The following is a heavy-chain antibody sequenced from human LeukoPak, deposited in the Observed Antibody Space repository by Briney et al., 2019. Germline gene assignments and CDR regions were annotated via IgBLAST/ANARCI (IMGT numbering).Heavy chain of an antibody. D-gene: IGHD1-14*01. CDR1: GYTFTGYY. J-gene: IGHJ6*02. Sequence: GASVKVSCKASGYTFTGYYMHWVRQAPGQGPEWMGWINPNSGGTNYAQKFQGWVTMTRDTSISTAYMELSRLRSDDTAVYYCARTGDGFLLGMDVWGQGTTVTVSS. CDR3: ARTGDGFLLGMDV. CDR2: INPNSGGT. V-gene: IGHV1-2*04.